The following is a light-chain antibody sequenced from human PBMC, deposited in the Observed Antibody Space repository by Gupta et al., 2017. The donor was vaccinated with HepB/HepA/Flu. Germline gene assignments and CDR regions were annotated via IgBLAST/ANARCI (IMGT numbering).Light chain of an antibody. CDR3: QQSYSTPPA. CDR1: QSISSY. CDR2: AAS. V-gene: IGKV1-39*01. J-gene: IGKJ1*01. Sequence: DIQMTQSPSSLSASVGDRVTITCRASQSISSYLNWYQQKPGEASKLLIYAASSLQSGVPSRFSGSGSGTDFTLTISSLQPEDFATYYCQQSYSTPPAFGQGTKVEIK.